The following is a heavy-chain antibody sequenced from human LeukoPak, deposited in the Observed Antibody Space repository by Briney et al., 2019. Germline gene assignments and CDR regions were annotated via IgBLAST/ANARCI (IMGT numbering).Heavy chain of an antibody. V-gene: IGHV4-30-4*01. CDR1: GGSISSGDYY. Sequence: SETLSLTCTVSGGSISSGDYYWSWIRQPPGQGLEWIGYIYYSGSTYYNPSLKSRVTISVDTSKNQFSLKLSSVTAADTAVYYCARGPSNYDFWSGYTEYYFDYWGQGTLVTVSS. D-gene: IGHD3-3*01. CDR3: ARGPSNYDFWSGYTEYYFDY. J-gene: IGHJ4*02. CDR2: IYYSGST.